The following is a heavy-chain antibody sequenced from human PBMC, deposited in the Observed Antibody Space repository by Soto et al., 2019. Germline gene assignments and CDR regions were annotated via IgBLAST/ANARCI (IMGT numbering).Heavy chain of an antibody. D-gene: IGHD1-1*01. V-gene: IGHV3-21*01. CDR2: ISSSSSYI. CDR3: ARDSASLEAQTPSSVDY. CDR1: GFTFSSYS. Sequence: GGSLRLSCAASGFTFSSYSMNWVRQAPGKGLEWVSSISSSSSYIYYADSVKGRFTISRDNAKNSLYLQMNSLRAEDTAAYYCARDSASLEAQTPSSVDYWGQGTLVTVSS. J-gene: IGHJ4*02.